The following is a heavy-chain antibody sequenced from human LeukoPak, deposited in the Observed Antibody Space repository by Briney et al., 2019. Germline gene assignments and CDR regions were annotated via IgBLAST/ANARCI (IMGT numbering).Heavy chain of an antibody. CDR1: GFTFSSYE. Sequence: PGGSLRLSCAASGFTFSSYEMNWVRQAPGKGLEGFSYISSSGSTIYYADSVKGRSTISRDNAKNSLYLQMNSLRAEDTAVYYCARNPYVDTAMVRDRGGFYDYWGQGTLVTVSS. CDR2: ISSSGSTI. D-gene: IGHD5-18*01. J-gene: IGHJ4*02. V-gene: IGHV3-48*03. CDR3: ARNPYVDTAMVRDRGGFYDY.